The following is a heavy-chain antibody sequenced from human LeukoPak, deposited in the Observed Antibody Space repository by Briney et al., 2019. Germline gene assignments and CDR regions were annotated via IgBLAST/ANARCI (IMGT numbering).Heavy chain of an antibody. CDR2: ISYDGSNK. J-gene: IGHJ4*02. Sequence: PGGSLRLSCAASGFTFSSYGMHWVRQAPGKGLEWVAVISYDGSNKYYADSVKGRFTISRDNSKNTLYLQMNSLRAEDTAVYYCATGRVEMAAIPLYYFDYWGQGTLVTVSS. D-gene: IGHD5-24*01. V-gene: IGHV3-30*03. CDR3: ATGRVEMAAIPLYYFDY. CDR1: GFTFSSYG.